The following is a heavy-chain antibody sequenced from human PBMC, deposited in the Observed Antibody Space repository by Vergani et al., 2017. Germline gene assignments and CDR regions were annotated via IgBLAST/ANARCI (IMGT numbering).Heavy chain of an antibody. CDR3: VSYDSSGYYPWDY. Sequence: EVQLVESGGGLVQPGGSLRLSCSASGFTFSSYAMHWVRQAPGKGLEYVSAISSNGGSTYYADSVKGRFTISRDNAKNTLYHQMSSLRAEDTAVYYCVSYDSSGYYPWDYWGQGTLVTVSS. CDR1: GFTFSSYA. CDR2: ISSNGGST. V-gene: IGHV3-64D*06. J-gene: IGHJ4*02. D-gene: IGHD3-22*01.